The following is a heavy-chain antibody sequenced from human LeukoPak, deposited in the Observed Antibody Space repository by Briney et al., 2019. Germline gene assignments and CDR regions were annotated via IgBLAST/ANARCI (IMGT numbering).Heavy chain of an antibody. D-gene: IGHD3-22*01. CDR1: GFTFSSYG. Sequence: GGSLRLSCAASGFTFSSYGMSWVRQAPGKGLEWVSTLSGSGGSTYYADSVKGRFTISRDNSKNTLYLQMNSLRAEDTAVYYCAKGARGGYYDSSGYSLDYWGQGTLVTVSS. CDR3: AKGARGGYYDSSGYSLDY. V-gene: IGHV3-23*01. CDR2: LSGSGGST. J-gene: IGHJ4*02.